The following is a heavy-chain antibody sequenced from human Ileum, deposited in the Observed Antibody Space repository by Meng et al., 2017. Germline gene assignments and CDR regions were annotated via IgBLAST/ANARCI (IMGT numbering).Heavy chain of an antibody. CDR3: VLMNTFTHPGED. CDR2: ITGTSSYI. J-gene: IGHJ4*02. CDR1: GFTFSSYS. V-gene: IGHV3-21*01. Sequence: EVQLLESGGGLVKPGGSLRLSCAASGFTFSSYSMNWVRQAPGKGLEWVSFITGTSSYIYYADSVKGRFTISRDNAKNSLYLQMNSLRAEDTAVYFCVLMNTFTHPGEDWGQGTLVTVSS. D-gene: IGHD3-16*01.